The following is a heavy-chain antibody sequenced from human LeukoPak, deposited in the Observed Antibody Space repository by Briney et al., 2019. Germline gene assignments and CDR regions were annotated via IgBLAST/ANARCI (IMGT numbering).Heavy chain of an antibody. CDR1: GFTFSSYS. V-gene: IGHV3-21*01. CDR2: ISSSSSYI. J-gene: IGHJ3*02. D-gene: IGHD3-10*01. CDR3: ARDGGGAFDI. Sequence: GGSQRLSCAASGFTFSSYSMNWVRQAPGKGLEWVSSISSSSSYIYYADSVKGRFIISRDNAKNSLYLQMNSLRAEDTAVYYCARDGGGAFDIWGQGTMVTVSS.